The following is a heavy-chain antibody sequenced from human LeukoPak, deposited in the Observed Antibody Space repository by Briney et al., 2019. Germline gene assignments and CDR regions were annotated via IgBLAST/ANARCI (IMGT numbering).Heavy chain of an antibody. CDR1: GYTLTELS. CDR2: FDPEDGET. V-gene: IGHV1-24*01. D-gene: IGHD3-22*01. CDR3: ATVSEYYYDSSGYY. Sequence: ASVKVSCKVSGYTLTELSMHWVRQAPGKGLEWMGGFDPEDGETIYAQKFQGRVTMTEDTSTDTAYMELSSLRSEDTAVYYCATVSEYYYDSSGYYWRQGALVTVSS. J-gene: IGHJ4*02.